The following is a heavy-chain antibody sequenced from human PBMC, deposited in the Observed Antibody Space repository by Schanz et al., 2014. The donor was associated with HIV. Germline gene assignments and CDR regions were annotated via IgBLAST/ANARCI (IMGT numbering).Heavy chain of an antibody. Sequence: QLVQSGPEVKKPGTSVKVSCKASGGTFSIYAISWVRQAPGQGLEWMGGIIPIFGTANYAQKFQGRVTIIADESTSTAYMELSSLRSADTAVYFCARAAFSSEYYYGMDVWGQGTTVTVSS. CDR1: GGTFSIYA. D-gene: IGHD3-3*02. CDR3: ARAAFSSEYYYGMDV. J-gene: IGHJ6*02. V-gene: IGHV1-69*01. CDR2: IIPIFGTA.